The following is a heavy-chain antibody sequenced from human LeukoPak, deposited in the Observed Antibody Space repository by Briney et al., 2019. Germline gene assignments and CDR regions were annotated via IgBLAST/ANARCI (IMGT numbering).Heavy chain of an antibody. CDR2: IWYDGNNK. V-gene: IGHV3-33*01. J-gene: IGHJ4*02. Sequence: GGSLRLSCAASGFTFSNYGMHWVRQAPGKGLEWVAIIWYDGNNKYYADSVKGRFTISRDNSKNTLYLQMNSLRAEDTAVYYCASLSLSYFDYWGQGTLVTVSS. D-gene: IGHD3-16*02. CDR1: GFTFSNYG. CDR3: ASLSLSYFDY.